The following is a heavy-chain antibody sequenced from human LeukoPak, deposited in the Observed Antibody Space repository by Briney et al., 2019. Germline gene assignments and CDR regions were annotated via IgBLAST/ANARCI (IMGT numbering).Heavy chain of an antibody. J-gene: IGHJ3*02. D-gene: IGHD3-16*02. V-gene: IGHV4-61*02. CDR1: GGSINSGSYY. Sequence: SETLSLTCTVSGGSINSGSYYWSWIRQPAGKGLEWIGRIYTSGSTNYNPSLKSRVTMSVDTSKNQFSLKLSSVTAADTAVYYCARLKSYDYVWGSYRYGPDAFDIWGQGTMVTVSS. CDR3: ARLKSYDYVWGSYRYGPDAFDI. CDR2: IYTSGST.